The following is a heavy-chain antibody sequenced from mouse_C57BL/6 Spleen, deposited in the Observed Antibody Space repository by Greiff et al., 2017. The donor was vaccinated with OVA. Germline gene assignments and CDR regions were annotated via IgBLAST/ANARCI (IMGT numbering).Heavy chain of an antibody. CDR2: FHPYNDDT. CDR3: AREDSNYGYFDV. CDR1: GYTFTTYP. V-gene: IGHV1-47*01. J-gene: IGHJ1*03. D-gene: IGHD3-3*01. Sequence: VPLHASFSYLFTPSSSLKMSCKASGYTFTTYPIEWMKQNHGKSLEWIGNFHPYNDDTKYNEKFKGKSTLTVEKSSSTVYLEVVRVTYDDYAVYYCAREDSNYGYFDVWGTGTTVTVSS.